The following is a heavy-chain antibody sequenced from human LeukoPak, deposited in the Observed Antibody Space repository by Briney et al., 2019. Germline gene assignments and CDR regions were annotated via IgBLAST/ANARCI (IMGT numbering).Heavy chain of an antibody. J-gene: IGHJ6*02. CDR3: ARTRRHYYGSGKNLTPWPAGMDV. Sequence: SETLSLTCSVSGDSINDYYWAWIRQPRGKGLEWIGYSGSTKYDPSLKSRVSISVDTSKSQFSLTLRSVTAADTAIYYCARTRRHYYGSGKNLTPWPAGMDVWGQGTTVCVS. D-gene: IGHD3-10*01. CDR1: GDSINDYY. V-gene: IGHV4-59*01. CDR2: SGST.